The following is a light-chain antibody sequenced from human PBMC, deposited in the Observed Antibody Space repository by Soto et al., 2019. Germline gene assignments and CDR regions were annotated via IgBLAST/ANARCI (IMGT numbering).Light chain of an antibody. CDR2: DVS. CDR1: SSDVGGHNY. Sequence: QSALTQPASVSGSPGQSITISCTGTSSDVGGHNYVSWYQHHPGKAPKLLLYDVSTRLSGVSNRFSGSKSGNTASLTISGLQAEDEADYFCGSYTTSSILSFGGGTQLTVL. J-gene: IGLJ2*01. CDR3: GSYTTSSILS. V-gene: IGLV2-14*01.